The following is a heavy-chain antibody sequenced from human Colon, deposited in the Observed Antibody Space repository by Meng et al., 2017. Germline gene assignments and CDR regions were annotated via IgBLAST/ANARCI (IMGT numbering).Heavy chain of an antibody. D-gene: IGHD3-10*01. V-gene: IGHV1-69*05. CDR2: IIPIFGTA. CDR3: ARRVNYYGSGSYYKSWYFDL. J-gene: IGHJ2*01. CDR1: GGAFSSYA. Sequence: SVKVSCKASGGAFSSYAISWVRQAPGQGLEWMGGIIPIFGTANYAQKFQGRVTITTDESTSTAYMELSSLRSEDTAVYYCARRVNYYGSGSYYKSWYFDLWGRGTLVTVSS.